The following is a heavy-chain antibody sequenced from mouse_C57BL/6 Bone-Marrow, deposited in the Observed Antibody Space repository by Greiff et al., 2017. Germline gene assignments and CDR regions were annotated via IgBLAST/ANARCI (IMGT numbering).Heavy chain of an antibody. V-gene: IGHV1-15*01. Sequence: VQLVESGAELVRPGASVTLSCKASGYTFTDYEMHWVKQTPVHGLEWIGAIDPETGGTAYNQKFKGKAILTADKSSSTAYMELRRLTSEDSAVYYCTSVVRIYYDYEDVWGTGTTVTVSS. CDR1: GYTFTDYE. D-gene: IGHD2-4*01. J-gene: IGHJ1*03. CDR3: TSVVRIYYDYEDV. CDR2: IDPETGGT.